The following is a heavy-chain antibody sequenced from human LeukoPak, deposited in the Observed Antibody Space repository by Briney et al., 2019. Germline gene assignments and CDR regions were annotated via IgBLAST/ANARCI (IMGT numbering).Heavy chain of an antibody. CDR2: IYYSGST. CDR1: GGSISSYY. CDR3: ARGDILTGYLGYYYYMDV. J-gene: IGHJ6*03. D-gene: IGHD3-9*01. Sequence: PSETLSLTCTVSGGSISSYYWSWIRQPPGKGLEWIGYIYYSGSTNYNPSLKSRVTISVDTSKNQFSLKLSSVTAADTAVYYCARGDILTGYLGYYYYMDVWGKGTTVTVSS. V-gene: IGHV4-59*01.